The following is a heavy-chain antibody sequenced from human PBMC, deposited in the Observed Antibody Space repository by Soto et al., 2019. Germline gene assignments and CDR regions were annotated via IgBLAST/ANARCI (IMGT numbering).Heavy chain of an antibody. V-gene: IGHV1-69*13. Sequence: SVKVSCKASGGTFSSYGISWVRQAPGQWLEWMGGIIPFFGTTNYAQKFQGRVTITADESTSTAYTELSSLRSEDTAVYYCARKVHYYDSSGYFDYWGQGTLVTVSS. CDR3: ARKVHYYDSSGYFDY. CDR2: IIPFFGTT. J-gene: IGHJ4*02. CDR1: GGTFSSYG. D-gene: IGHD3-22*01.